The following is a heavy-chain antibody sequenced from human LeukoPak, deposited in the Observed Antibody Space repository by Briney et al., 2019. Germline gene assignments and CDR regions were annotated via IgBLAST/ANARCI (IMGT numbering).Heavy chain of an antibody. D-gene: IGHD2-15*01. V-gene: IGHV3-7*01. CDR1: GFTFSSYW. CDR2: IKQDGSEK. Sequence: GGSLRLSCAASGFTFSSYWMSWVRQAPGKGLEWVANIKQDGSEKYYVDSVKGRFTISRDNAKNSLYLQMNSLRAEDTAVYYCAKGGRRYCSGGSCYFPFDYWGQGTLVTVSS. CDR3: AKGGRRYCSGGSCYFPFDY. J-gene: IGHJ4*02.